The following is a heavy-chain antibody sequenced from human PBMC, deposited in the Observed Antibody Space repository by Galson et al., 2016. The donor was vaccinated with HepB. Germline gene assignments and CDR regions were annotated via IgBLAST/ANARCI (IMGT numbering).Heavy chain of an antibody. Sequence: QSGAEVKKPGESLKISCKGSGYSFTSYWIGWVRQMPGKGLEWMGIVYPGDSDTRYSPSFQGQVTISVDKSISTAYLQWSSLTASDTAMYYCARSLTGAYYFWGAIYNYYAMDVWGQGTAGIVS. V-gene: IGHV5-51*01. D-gene: IGHD3-3*01. CDR3: ARSLTGAYYFWGAIYNYYAMDV. CDR1: GYSFTSYW. J-gene: IGHJ6*02. CDR2: VYPGDSDT.